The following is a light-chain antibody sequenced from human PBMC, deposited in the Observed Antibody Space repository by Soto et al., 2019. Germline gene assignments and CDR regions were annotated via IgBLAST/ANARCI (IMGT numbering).Light chain of an antibody. V-gene: IGLV1-40*01. J-gene: IGLJ1*01. CDR2: GNI. Sequence: QAVVTQPPSVSGAPGQRVTISCTGSSSNIGAGYDVHWYQQRPGTAPKHLIFGNINRPSGVPDRFSGSKSGTSASLAITGLQAEDEGDYYCQSYDSTLSARDVFGTGTKLTVL. CDR1: SSNIGAGYD. CDR3: QSYDSTLSARDV.